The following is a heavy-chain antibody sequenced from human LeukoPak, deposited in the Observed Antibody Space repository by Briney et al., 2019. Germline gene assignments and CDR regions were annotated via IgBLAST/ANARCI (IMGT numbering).Heavy chain of an antibody. Sequence: PSETLSLTCTVSGGSISSYYWSWIRQPAGKGLEWIGRIYTSGSTNYNPSLKSRVTMSVDTSKNQFSLKLSSVTAADTAVYYCARDRLLWFGELFLGGFDYWGQGTLVTVSS. D-gene: IGHD3-10*01. CDR1: GGSISSYY. J-gene: IGHJ4*02. CDR2: IYTSGST. CDR3: ARDRLLWFGELFLGGFDY. V-gene: IGHV4-4*07.